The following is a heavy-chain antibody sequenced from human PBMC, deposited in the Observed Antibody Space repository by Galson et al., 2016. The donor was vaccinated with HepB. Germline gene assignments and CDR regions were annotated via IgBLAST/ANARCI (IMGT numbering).Heavy chain of an antibody. CDR2: IWYDRNNK. Sequence: SLRLSCAASGFTFNRYGMHWVRQAPGKGLEWVAIIWYDRNNKYYADSVKGRFTISGDISKNTLYLQMNSLRAEDTAVYYCARDRYGDYLDYWGQGTLVTVSS. J-gene: IGHJ4*02. V-gene: IGHV3-33*01. D-gene: IGHD4-17*01. CDR3: ARDRYGDYLDY. CDR1: GFTFNRYG.